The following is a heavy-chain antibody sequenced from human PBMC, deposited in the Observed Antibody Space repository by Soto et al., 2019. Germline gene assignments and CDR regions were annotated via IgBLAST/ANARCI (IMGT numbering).Heavy chain of an antibody. J-gene: IGHJ4*02. Sequence: GASVKVSCKASGGTFSSYAISWVRQAPGQGLEWMGGIIPIFSTANYAQKFQGRVTITADESTSTAYMELSSLRSEDTAVYYCASPKAGDYVWGSYSYWGQGTLVTVSS. V-gene: IGHV1-69*13. CDR2: IIPIFSTA. CDR3: ASPKAGDYVWGSYSY. D-gene: IGHD3-16*01. CDR1: GGTFSSYA.